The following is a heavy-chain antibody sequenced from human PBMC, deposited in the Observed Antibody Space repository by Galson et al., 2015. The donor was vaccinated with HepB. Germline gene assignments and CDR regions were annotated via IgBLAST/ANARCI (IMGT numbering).Heavy chain of an antibody. V-gene: IGHV1-8*01. J-gene: IGHJ6*02. Sequence: SVKVSCKASGYTFTSYDINWVRQATGQGLEWMGWMNPNSGNTGYAQKFQGRVTMTRNTSISTAYMELSSLRSEDTAVYYCASRGVLGYYVERNYYYGMDVWGQGTTVTVSS. D-gene: IGHD1-26*01. CDR2: MNPNSGNT. CDR1: GYTFTSYD. CDR3: ASRGVLGYYVERNYYYGMDV.